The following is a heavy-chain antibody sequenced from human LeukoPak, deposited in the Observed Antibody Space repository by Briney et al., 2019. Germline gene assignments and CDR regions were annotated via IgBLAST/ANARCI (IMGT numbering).Heavy chain of an antibody. D-gene: IGHD2-15*01. V-gene: IGHV1-8*02. CDR2: MNPNSGNT. CDR3: AARGYCSGGSCYPYYFDY. J-gene: IGHJ4*02. Sequence: ASVKVSCKASGYTFTSYYINWVRQATGQGLEWMGWMNPNSGNTGYAQKFQGRVTMTRNTSISTAYMELSSLRSEVTAVYYCAARGYCSGGSCYPYYFDYWGQGTLVTVSS. CDR1: GYTFTSYY.